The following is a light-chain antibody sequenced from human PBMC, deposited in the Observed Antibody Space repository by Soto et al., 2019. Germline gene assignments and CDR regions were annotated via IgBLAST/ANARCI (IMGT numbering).Light chain of an antibody. J-gene: IGLJ1*01. CDR1: NSDLGSFNF. Sequence: QSARTQPASVSGSPGQSITISCTRTNSDLGSFNFVSWYQQHPGKAPKVMIYGVAKRPSGISDRFSGSKSGNTASLTISGLQVEDDADYYCCSDARTSSYLFGTGTKVTVL. CDR2: GVA. CDR3: CSDARTSSYL. V-gene: IGLV2-23*02.